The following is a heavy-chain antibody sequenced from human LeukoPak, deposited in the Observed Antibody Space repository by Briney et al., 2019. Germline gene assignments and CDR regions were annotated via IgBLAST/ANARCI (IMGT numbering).Heavy chain of an antibody. V-gene: IGHV3-11*01. CDR3: AGMMYDSSGYPE. CDR1: GFTFSDYY. J-gene: IGHJ4*02. Sequence: GGSLRLSCAASGFTFSDYYMSWIRQAPGKGLEWVSYISSSGSTIYYADSVKGRFTISRDNAKNSLYLQVNSLRAEDTAVYYCAGMMYDSSGYPEWGQGTLVTVSS. CDR2: ISSSGSTI. D-gene: IGHD3-22*01.